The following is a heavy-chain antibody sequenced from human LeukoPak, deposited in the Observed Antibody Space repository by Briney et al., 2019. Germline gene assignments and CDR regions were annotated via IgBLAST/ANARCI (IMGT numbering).Heavy chain of an antibody. V-gene: IGHV4-34*01. J-gene: IGHJ4*02. Sequence: SETLSLTCAVYGGSFSGYYWSWIRQPPGKGLEWIGEINHSGSTNYNPSLKSRVTISVDTSKNQFSLKLSSVTAADTAVYYCARGSPYCTKGVCYFDYGGQGTLVTVSS. CDR3: ARGSPYCTKGVCYFDY. CDR2: INHSGST. CDR1: GGSFSGYY. D-gene: IGHD2-8*01.